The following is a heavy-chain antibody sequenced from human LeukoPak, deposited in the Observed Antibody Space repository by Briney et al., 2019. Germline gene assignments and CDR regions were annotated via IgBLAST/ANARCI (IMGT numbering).Heavy chain of an antibody. D-gene: IGHD1-26*01. V-gene: IGHV3-30*01. J-gene: IGHJ3*02. CDR1: GLTFSSYA. CDR2: ISYDGSNK. CDR3: ARGPGPIAGAKNPFDI. Sequence: PGRSLRLSCAASGLTFSSYAMHWVRQAPGKGLEWVAVISYDGSNKYYADSVKGRFTISGDKSKNTLYLQMNSLQPEDTAFYYCARGPGPIAGAKNPFDIWGQGTMVTVSS.